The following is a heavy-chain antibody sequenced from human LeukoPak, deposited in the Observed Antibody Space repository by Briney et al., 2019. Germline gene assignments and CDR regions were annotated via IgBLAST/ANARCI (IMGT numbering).Heavy chain of an antibody. J-gene: IGHJ4*02. V-gene: IGHV3-23*01. CDR1: GFTFSSYA. CDR3: AKDPFVLESASYLIDY. CDR2: ISTNSRST. D-gene: IGHD3-10*01. Sequence: PGGSLRVSCAASGFTFSSYAMSWVRQAPGKGLEWISGISTNSRSTYYADSVKGRFTISRDNSKNTLYLQMNSLRAEDTAVYYCAKDPFVLESASYLIDYWGQGTLVTVSS.